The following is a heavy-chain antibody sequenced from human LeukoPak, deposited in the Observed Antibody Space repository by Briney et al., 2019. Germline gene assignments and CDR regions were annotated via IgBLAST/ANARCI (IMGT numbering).Heavy chain of an antibody. CDR3: ARDVWGGYFDY. J-gene: IGHJ4*02. CDR1: GGSISSYY. V-gene: IGHV4-59*01. D-gene: IGHD3-16*01. Sequence: SETLSLTCTVPGGSISSYYWSWIRQPPGKGLEWIGYIYYSGSTNYNPSLKSRVTISVDTSKNQFSLKLSSVTAADTAVYYCARDVWGGYFDYRGQGTLVTVSS. CDR2: IYYSGST.